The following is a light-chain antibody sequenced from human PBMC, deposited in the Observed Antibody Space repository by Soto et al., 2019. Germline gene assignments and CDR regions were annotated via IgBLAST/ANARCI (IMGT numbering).Light chain of an antibody. CDR2: GAS. CDR3: RQHDSSPLT. J-gene: IGKJ4*01. CDR1: QSVSSSY. Sequence: EIVLTQSPGTLSLSPGERATLSCRASQSVSSSYLAWYQQKPGQAPRHLIYGASSRATGIPERFSGSGSGTDFTLTISSLEPEDFAVYYCRQHDSSPLTFGGGTKVEIK. V-gene: IGKV3-20*01.